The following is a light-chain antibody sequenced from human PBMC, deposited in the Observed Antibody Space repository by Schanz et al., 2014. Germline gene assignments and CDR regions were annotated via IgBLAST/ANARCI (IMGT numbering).Light chain of an antibody. J-gene: IGKJ1*01. CDR2: DAS. V-gene: IGKV1-5*01. CDR1: QNIATW. Sequence: DIQMTQSPSTLSASVGDRVTITCRASQNIATWLAWYQQKPGKAPNLLIYDASRLESGVPSRFSASGSGTDFTLTISSLQPEDFATYYCQQANSFPRTFGQGTKVEIK. CDR3: QQANSFPRT.